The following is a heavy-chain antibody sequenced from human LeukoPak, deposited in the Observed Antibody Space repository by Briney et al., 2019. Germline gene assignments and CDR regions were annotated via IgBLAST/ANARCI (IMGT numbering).Heavy chain of an antibody. CDR2: INHSGNT. V-gene: IGHV4-34*01. J-gene: IGHJ3*02. CDR1: GESFSGYF. Sequence: PSETLSLTCAVNGESFSGYFWSWIRLPPGKGLEWIGEINHSGNTNYNPSLKSRVTISIDTSQNHFSLKLSSVTAADTAVYYCARERTFSAFDIWGQGTMVTVSS. CDR3: ARERTFSAFDI.